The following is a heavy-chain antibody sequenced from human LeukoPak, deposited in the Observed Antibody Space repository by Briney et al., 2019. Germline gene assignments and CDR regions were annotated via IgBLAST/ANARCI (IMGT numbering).Heavy chain of an antibody. D-gene: IGHD5-18*01. J-gene: IGHJ4*02. V-gene: IGHV1-69*04. CDR2: IIPIFGIA. Sequence: SVKVSCKASGGTFSSYAISWVRQAPGQGLEWMGRIIPIFGIANYAQKFQGRVTITADKSTSTAYMELSSLRSEDTAVYYCARDLAAMVTDYWGQGTLVTVSS. CDR3: ARDLAAMVTDY. CDR1: GGTFSSYA.